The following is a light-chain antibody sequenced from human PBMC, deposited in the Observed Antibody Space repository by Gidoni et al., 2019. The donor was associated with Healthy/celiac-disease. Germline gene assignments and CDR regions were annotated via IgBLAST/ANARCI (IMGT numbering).Light chain of an antibody. CDR3: AAWDDSLNGHVV. V-gene: IGLV1-44*01. CDR2: SNN. J-gene: IGLJ2*01. Sequence: QSVLTQPPSASGTPGQRVTLSCSGSSSNIGSNTVNWYQQLPGTAPKLLIYSNNQRPSGVPDLFSGAKSGTSASLAISGLQSEDEADYYCAAWDDSLNGHVVFGGGTKLTVL. CDR1: SSNIGSNT.